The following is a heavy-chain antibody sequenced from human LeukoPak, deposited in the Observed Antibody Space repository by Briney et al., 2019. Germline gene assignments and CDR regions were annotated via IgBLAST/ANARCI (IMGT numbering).Heavy chain of an antibody. J-gene: IGHJ4*02. CDR2: INPSGGST. D-gene: IGHD3-22*01. CDR3: ARSYDSSGYYLGRFDY. V-gene: IGHV1-46*01. Sequence: GASVKVSCTASGYTFTSYYMHWVRQAPGQGLEWMGIINPSGGSTSYAQKFQGRVTMTRDTSTSTVYMELSSLRSEDTAVYYCARSYDSSGYYLGRFDYWGQGTLVTVSS. CDR1: GYTFTSYY.